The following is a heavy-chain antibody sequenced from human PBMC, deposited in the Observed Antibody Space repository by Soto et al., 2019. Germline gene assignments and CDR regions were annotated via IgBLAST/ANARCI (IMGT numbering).Heavy chain of an antibody. CDR2: IYYSGST. Sequence: QLQLQESGPGLVKPSETLSLTCTVSGGSISSSSYYWGWIRQPPGKGLEWIGSIYYSGSTYYNPSLKSRVTISVDTSKNQFSLKLSSVTAADTAVYYCARRSLTGYYMSLGPNWFDPWGQGTLVTVSS. D-gene: IGHD3-9*01. J-gene: IGHJ5*02. CDR1: GGSISSSSYY. CDR3: ARRSLTGYYMSLGPNWFDP. V-gene: IGHV4-39*01.